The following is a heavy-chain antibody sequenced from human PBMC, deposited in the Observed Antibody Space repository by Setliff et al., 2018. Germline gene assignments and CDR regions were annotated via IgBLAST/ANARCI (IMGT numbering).Heavy chain of an antibody. D-gene: IGHD5-12*01. Sequence: SETLSLTCTVSGGSISDNNYYWGWIRQSPGKELEWIGGISHSANKYYNPSFRTGVTISVDMSKNQFFLNLDSVTAADTALYYCAREGRFGYSGYDCAFDYWGQGMLVTVSS. CDR3: AREGRFGYSGYDCAFDY. J-gene: IGHJ4*02. CDR1: GGSISDNNYY. CDR2: ISHSANK. V-gene: IGHV4-39*02.